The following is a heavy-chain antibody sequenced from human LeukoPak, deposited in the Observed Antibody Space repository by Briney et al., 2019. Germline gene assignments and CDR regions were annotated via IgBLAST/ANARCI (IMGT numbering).Heavy chain of an antibody. Sequence: GGSLRLSCADSGFTFSSYAMGWVRQAPGKGLEWVSAISGTGNRTYYADSVKGRFTISRYNSKNTLYLQMNSLRAEDTAVYYCAKWGCSGGSCYPFDYWGQGTQVTVSS. V-gene: IGHV3-23*01. CDR1: GFTFSSYA. J-gene: IGHJ4*02. CDR3: AKWGCSGGSCYPFDY. D-gene: IGHD2-15*01. CDR2: ISGTGNRT.